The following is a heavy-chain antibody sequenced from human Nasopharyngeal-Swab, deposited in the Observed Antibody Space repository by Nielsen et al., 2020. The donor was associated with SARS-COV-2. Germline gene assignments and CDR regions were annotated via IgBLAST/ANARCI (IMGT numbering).Heavy chain of an antibody. V-gene: IGHV5-10-1*01. CDR2: IDPSDSYT. D-gene: IGHD3-3*01. CDR1: GYSFTSYW. J-gene: IGHJ4*02. CDR3: TWGRFLEWLPADY. Sequence: GESLQISCKGSGYSFTSYWISWVRQMPGKGLEWMGRIDPSDSYTNYSPSFQGHVTISADKSISTAYLQWSSLKASDTAMYYCTWGRFLEWLPADYWGQGTLVTVSS.